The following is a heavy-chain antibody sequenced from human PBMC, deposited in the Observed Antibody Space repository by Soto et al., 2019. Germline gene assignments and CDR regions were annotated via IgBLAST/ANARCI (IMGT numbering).Heavy chain of an antibody. Sequence: EVQLLESGGGLVQPGGSLRLSCAASGFTFSSYAMSWVRQAPGKGLEWVSAISGSGGSKYYADSVKGRFTISRDNSKNTLYLQMNSLRAEYTAVYYCAKLPTYYGDYMYYFDYWGQGTLVTVSS. V-gene: IGHV3-23*01. CDR1: GFTFSSYA. J-gene: IGHJ4*02. CDR2: ISGSGGSK. D-gene: IGHD4-17*01. CDR3: AKLPTYYGDYMYYFDY.